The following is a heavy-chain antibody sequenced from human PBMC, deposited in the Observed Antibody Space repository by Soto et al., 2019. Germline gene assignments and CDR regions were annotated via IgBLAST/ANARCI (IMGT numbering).Heavy chain of an antibody. CDR3: GREELTGAFT. J-gene: IGHJ5*02. Sequence: QVQLQESGPGLVKPSQTLSLTCTVSGGSMSSSGHFWTWIRQFPGMGLEWIGYIARSGSTKYTPYLKCRVNISADMPENQFSLKLDSVTAADTAVYYCGREELTGAFTWGQGTLVTVSS. CDR2: IARSGST. V-gene: IGHV4-31*03. D-gene: IGHD7-27*01. CDR1: GGSMSSSGHF.